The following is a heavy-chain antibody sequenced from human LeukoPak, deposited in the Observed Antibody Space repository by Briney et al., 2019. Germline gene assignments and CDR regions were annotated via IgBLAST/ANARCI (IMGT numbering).Heavy chain of an antibody. CDR3: AKVWRERGVWDSIDY. D-gene: IGHD2-8*02. J-gene: IGHJ4*02. Sequence: PGGSLRLSCAASGFTFSSYAMSWVRQAPGKGLEWVSAISGSGGSTYYADSVKGRFTISRDNSKNTLYLQMNSLRAEDTAVYYCAKVWRERGVWDSIDYWGQGTLVTVSS. V-gene: IGHV3-23*01. CDR2: ISGSGGST. CDR1: GFTFSSYA.